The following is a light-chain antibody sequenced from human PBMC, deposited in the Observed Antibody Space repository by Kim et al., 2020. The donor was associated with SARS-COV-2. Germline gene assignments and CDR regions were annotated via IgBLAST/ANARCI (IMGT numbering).Light chain of an antibody. J-gene: IGKJ2*01. CDR1: QSINTY. CDR3: QRSYSTPPYT. Sequence: DIQMTQSPSSLSASVGDRVTITCRASQSINTYLNWYQQKPGKAPKLLIYAASTLQSGVPSRFSGSGSGTYFTLTISSMQPEDFATYYCQRSYSTPPYTFGHGTKLEI. CDR2: AAS. V-gene: IGKV1-39*01.